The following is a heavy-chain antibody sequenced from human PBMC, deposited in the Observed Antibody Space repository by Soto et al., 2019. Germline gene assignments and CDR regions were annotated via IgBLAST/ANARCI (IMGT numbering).Heavy chain of an antibody. CDR1: GGAFSSYA. CDR2: IIPIFGTA. D-gene: IGHD2-2*01. Sequence: ASVKVSCKASGGAFSSYAISWLRQAPGQGLEWMGGIIPIFGTANYAQKFQGRVTITADKSTSPAYMELSSLRSEDTAVYYCARGGAGYCSSTSCHRGYYYYGMDVWGQGTMVTVYS. V-gene: IGHV1-69*06. J-gene: IGHJ6*02. CDR3: ARGGAGYCSSTSCHRGYYYYGMDV.